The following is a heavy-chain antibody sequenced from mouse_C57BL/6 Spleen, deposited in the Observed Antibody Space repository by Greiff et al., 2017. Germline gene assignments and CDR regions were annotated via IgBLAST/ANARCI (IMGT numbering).Heavy chain of an antibody. D-gene: IGHD1-1*01. CDR2: IWTGGGT. CDR3: ARNPNYYGSSYWYFDV. J-gene: IGHJ1*03. CDR1: GFSLTSYA. V-gene: IGHV2-9-1*01. Sequence: VQLQESGPGLVAPSQSLSITCTVSGFSLTSYAISWVRQPPGKGLEWLGVIWTGGGTNYNSALKSRLSISKDNSKSQVFLKMNSLQTDDTARYYCARNPNYYGSSYWYFDVWGTGTTVTVSS.